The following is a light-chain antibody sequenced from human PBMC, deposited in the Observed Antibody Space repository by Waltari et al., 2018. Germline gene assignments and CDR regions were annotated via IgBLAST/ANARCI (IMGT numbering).Light chain of an antibody. CDR1: QVISSY. CDR3: QQLNSFPYT. J-gene: IGKJ2*01. CDR2: AAS. Sequence: DIQLTQSPSFLSASVGDRVTITCRASQVISSYLAWYQQQPGEAPKLLISAASTLQSGVPSRFSGSGSGTEFTLTISSLQPEDFATYYCQQLNSFPYTFGQGTKLDIK. V-gene: IGKV1-9*01.